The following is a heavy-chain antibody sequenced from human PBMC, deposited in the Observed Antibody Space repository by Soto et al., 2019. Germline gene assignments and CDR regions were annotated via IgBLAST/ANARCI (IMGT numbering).Heavy chain of an antibody. CDR3: ARSNGYCSGGSCSPDDAFDI. CDR2: IYSGGST. CDR1: GFTVSSNY. J-gene: IGHJ3*02. Sequence: GGSLRLSCAASGFTVSSNYMSWVRQAPGKELEWVSVIYSGGSTYYADSVKGRFTISRDNSKNTLYLQMNSLRAEDTAVYYCARSNGYCSGGSCSPDDAFDIWGQGTMVTVSS. D-gene: IGHD2-15*01. V-gene: IGHV3-66*01.